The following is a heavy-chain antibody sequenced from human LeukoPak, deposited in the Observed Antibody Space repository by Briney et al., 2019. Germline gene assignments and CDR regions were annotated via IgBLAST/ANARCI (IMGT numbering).Heavy chain of an antibody. J-gene: IGHJ6*02. D-gene: IGHD1-20*01. CDR2: ISAYNGNT. CDR1: GYTFTNYT. V-gene: IGHV1-18*01. Sequence: APVKVSCKASGYTFTNYTINWVRLAPGQGLEWMGWISAYNGNTNYAQKLQGRVTMTTDTSTSTAYMELRSLRSDDTAVYYCARVHNWNAGVEIPYYYYYGMDVWGQGTTVTVSS. CDR3: ARVHNWNAGVEIPYYYYYGMDV.